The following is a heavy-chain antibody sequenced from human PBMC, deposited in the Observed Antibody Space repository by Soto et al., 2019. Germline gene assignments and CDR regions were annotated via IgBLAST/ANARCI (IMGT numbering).Heavy chain of an antibody. V-gene: IGHV3-23*01. CDR1: GLSFSIYG. D-gene: IGHD7-27*01. CDR2: IHDNGDT. CDR3: PIWYWGRYYYHYYEMDV. Sequence: EVQVLESGGGLVQPGGSLRLSCAVSGLSFSIYGVTWVRQAPGQGLEWVSAIHDNGDTYYADSVKGRFTISRDESKNTVYLQMNRLRAEDTAVYYCPIWYWGRYYYHYYEMDVWGQGTTVTVSS. J-gene: IGHJ6*02.